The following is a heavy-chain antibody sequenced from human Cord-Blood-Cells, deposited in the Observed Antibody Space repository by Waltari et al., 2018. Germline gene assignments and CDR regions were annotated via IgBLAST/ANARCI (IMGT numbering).Heavy chain of an antibody. CDR3: ARDRVGWFDP. CDR2: IYSGGST. Sequence: EVQLVESGGGLVQPGGSLRLSCAVSGFTVSRNSMSWVRQAPGKGLEWVSVIYSGGSTYYADSVKGRFTISRHNSKNTLYLQMNSLRAEDTAVYYCARDRVGWFDPWGQGTLVTVSS. CDR1: GFTVSRNS. V-gene: IGHV3-53*04. J-gene: IGHJ5*02.